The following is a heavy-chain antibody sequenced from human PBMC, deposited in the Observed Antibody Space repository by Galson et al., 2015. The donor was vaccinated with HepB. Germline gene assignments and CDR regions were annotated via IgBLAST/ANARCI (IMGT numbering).Heavy chain of an antibody. CDR1: GFTFSSYS. V-gene: IGHV3-21*01. CDR3: ARDGGLVATRNYYYYHGVDV. Sequence: SLRLSCAASGFTFSSYSMNWVRQAPGKGLEWVSSISSSSSYIYYADSVKGRFTISRDNFKNTLYLQMDSLRAEDTAVYYCARDGGLVATRNYYYYHGVDVWGQGTTVTVSS. J-gene: IGHJ6*02. CDR2: ISSSSSYI. D-gene: IGHD5-12*01.